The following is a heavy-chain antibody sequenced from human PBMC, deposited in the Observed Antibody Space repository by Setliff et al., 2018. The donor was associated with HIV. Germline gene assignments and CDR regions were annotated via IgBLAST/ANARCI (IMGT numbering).Heavy chain of an antibody. CDR1: GGSISSYY. D-gene: IGHD3-10*01. CDR3: ARVVITMVRGVISAWFDP. J-gene: IGHJ5*02. CDR2: IYTSGST. V-gene: IGHV4-4*07. Sequence: SETLSLTCTVSGGSISSYYWSWIRQPAGKGLEWIGRIYTSGSTNYNPSLKSRVTISVDTSKNQFSLKLSSVTAADTAVYYCARVVITMVRGVISAWFDPWGQGTLVT.